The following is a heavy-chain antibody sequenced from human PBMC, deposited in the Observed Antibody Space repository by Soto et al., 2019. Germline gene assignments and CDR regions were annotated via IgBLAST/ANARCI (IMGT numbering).Heavy chain of an antibody. Sequence: SETLSLTCTVSGGSISPYYWSWIRQPPGKGLEWVGYIYYGGSTSYNPSLKSRVTISLETSKSQFSLRLSSVTAADTAFYYCARDEALDYYYYGMDVGGQGTTVTVSS. D-gene: IGHD3-16*01. CDR2: IYYGGST. V-gene: IGHV4-59*12. CDR1: GGSISPYY. J-gene: IGHJ6*02. CDR3: ARDEALDYYYYGMDV.